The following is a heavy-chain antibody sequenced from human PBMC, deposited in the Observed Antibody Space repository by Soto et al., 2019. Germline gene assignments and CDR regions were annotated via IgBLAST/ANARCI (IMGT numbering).Heavy chain of an antibody. CDR3: ARLGGYCSSTGCYGYYTLVV. Sequence: SETLSLTCTVSGCSISSGPYSWGWIRQTPGEGLAWIETFRDNEDTYYNPSRESRVTISVDTSKNHFSLKVTSATVADTAVYYCARLGGYCSSTGCYGYYTLVVWGTGTTV. CDR2: FRDNEDT. D-gene: IGHD2-2*01. J-gene: IGHJ6*04. CDR1: GCSISSGPYS. V-gene: IGHV4-39*02.